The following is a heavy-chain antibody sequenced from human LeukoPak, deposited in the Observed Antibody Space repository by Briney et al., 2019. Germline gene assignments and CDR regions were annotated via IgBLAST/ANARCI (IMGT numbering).Heavy chain of an antibody. CDR1: GFTFSSYA. J-gene: IGHJ4*02. CDR3: AKHKLTDDYFDY. V-gene: IGHV3-23*01. D-gene: IGHD3-10*01. Sequence: GGSLRLSCAASGFTFSSYAMSWVRQAPGKGLEGVSPISGSGGSTYYADSVKGRFTISRDNSKNTLYLQMNSLRAEDTAVYYCAKHKLTDDYFDYWGQGTLVTVSS. CDR2: ISGSGGST.